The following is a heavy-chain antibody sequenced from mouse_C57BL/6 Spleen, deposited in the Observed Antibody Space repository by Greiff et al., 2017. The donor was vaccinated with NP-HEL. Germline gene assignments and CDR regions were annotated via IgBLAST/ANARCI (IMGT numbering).Heavy chain of an antibody. Sequence: QVQLQQSGAELMKPGASVKLSCKATGYTFTGYWIEWVKQRPGHGLEWIGEILPGSGSTNYNEKFKGKATFTADTSSNTAYMQLSSLTTEDSAIYYCARPTIYYYGSSYGYFDYWGQGTTLTVSS. J-gene: IGHJ2*01. CDR3: ARPTIYYYGSSYGYFDY. CDR1: GYTFTGYW. D-gene: IGHD1-1*01. CDR2: ILPGSGST. V-gene: IGHV1-9*01.